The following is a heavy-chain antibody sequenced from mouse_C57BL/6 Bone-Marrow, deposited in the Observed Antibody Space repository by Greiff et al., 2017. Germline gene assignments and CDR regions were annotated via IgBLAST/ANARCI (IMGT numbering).Heavy chain of an antibody. D-gene: IGHD1-1*01. J-gene: IGHJ1*03. Sequence: QVQLQQSGPGLVQPSQSLSIPCPVSGFSLTSYGVHWVRQSPGKGLAWLGVIWSGGSTDYNAAFISSLSISKDNSKSQVFFKMNSLQADYTAIYYCARLYDWYFDVWGTGTTVTVSS. V-gene: IGHV2-2*01. CDR1: GFSLTSYG. CDR2: IWSGGST. CDR3: ARLYDWYFDV.